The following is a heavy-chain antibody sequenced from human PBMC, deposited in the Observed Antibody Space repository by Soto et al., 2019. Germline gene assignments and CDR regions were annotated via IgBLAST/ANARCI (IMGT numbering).Heavy chain of an antibody. Sequence: QVQLVESGGGVVQPGRSLRLSCAASGFTFSSYGMHWVRQAPGKGLGWVAVIWYDGSNKYYADSVKGRFTISRDNSKNTLYLQMNSLRDEDTAVYYCARDEGYFDLWGRGTLVTVSS. CDR2: IWYDGSNK. J-gene: IGHJ2*01. CDR3: ARDEGYFDL. V-gene: IGHV3-33*01. CDR1: GFTFSSYG.